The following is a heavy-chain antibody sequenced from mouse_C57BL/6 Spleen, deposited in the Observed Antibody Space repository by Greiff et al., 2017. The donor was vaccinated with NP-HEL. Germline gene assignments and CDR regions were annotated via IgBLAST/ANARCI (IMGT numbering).Heavy chain of an antibody. J-gene: IGHJ2*01. Sequence: QVHVKQPGTELVKPGASVKLSCKASGYTFTSYWMHWVKQRPGQGLEWIGNINPSNGGTNYNEKFQSKATLTVDKSSNTAYMQLSSLTSEDSAVYYCAREDYGNYFDYWGQGTTLTVSS. CDR2: INPSNGGT. CDR1: GYTFTSYW. V-gene: IGHV1-53*01. D-gene: IGHD2-1*01. CDR3: AREDYGNYFDY.